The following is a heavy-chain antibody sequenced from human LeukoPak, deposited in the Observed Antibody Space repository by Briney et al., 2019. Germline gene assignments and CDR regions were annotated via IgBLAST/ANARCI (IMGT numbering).Heavy chain of an antibody. V-gene: IGHV4-31*03. J-gene: IGHJ4*02. Sequence: SETLSLTCTVSGGSISSGGYYWSWIRQLPRKGLKWIGYIYYSGSISYNPSLKSRVSISVDTSKNQFSLKLSSVTAADTAVYYCARGRGSSWYYFDYWGQGTLVTVSS. CDR1: GGSISSGGYY. CDR2: IYYSGSI. CDR3: ARGRGSSWYYFDY. D-gene: IGHD6-13*01.